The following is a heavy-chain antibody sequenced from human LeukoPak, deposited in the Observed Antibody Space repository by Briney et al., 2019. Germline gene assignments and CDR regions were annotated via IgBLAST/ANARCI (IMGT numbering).Heavy chain of an antibody. V-gene: IGHV3-33*01. CDR2: IWYDGSNK. CDR1: GFTFSSYG. Sequence: GGSLRLSCAASGFTFSSYGMHWVRQAPGKGLEWVAGIWYDGSNKYYADSVKGRFTISRDNSKNTLYLQMNSLRAEDTAVYYCARASCYDSSGDAFDIWGQGTMVTLSS. J-gene: IGHJ3*02. D-gene: IGHD3-22*01. CDR3: ARASCYDSSGDAFDI.